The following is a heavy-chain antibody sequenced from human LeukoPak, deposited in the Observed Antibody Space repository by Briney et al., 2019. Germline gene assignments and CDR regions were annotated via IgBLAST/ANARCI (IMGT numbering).Heavy chain of an antibody. CDR3: ARAGLRYFDWFD. CDR1: GGSISSYY. J-gene: IGHJ1*01. V-gene: IGHV4-59*01. Sequence: SETLSLTCTVSGGSISSYYWSWIRQPPGKGLEWIGYIYYSGSTNYNPSLKRRVTISVDTSKNQFSLKLSSVTAADTAVYYCARAGLRYFDWFDWGQGTLVTVSS. D-gene: IGHD3-9*01. CDR2: IYYSGST.